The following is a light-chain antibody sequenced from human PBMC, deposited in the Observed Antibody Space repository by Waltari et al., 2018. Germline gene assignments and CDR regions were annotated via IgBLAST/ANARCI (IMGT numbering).Light chain of an antibody. CDR2: DVD. Sequence: QSALTQPRSVSGSPGQSVTLSCTGTSSDVGGYYYVSWYQQHPGKAPKLIISDVDKRPSGFSDRFSGSKSGNTASLTISGLQVDDEASYYCCSFAGNYTLLFGGGTNLTVL. CDR1: SSDVGGYYY. V-gene: IGLV2-11*01. J-gene: IGLJ2*01. CDR3: CSFAGNYTLL.